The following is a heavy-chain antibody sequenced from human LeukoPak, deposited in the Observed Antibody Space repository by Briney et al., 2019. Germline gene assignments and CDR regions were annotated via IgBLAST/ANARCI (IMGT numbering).Heavy chain of an antibody. D-gene: IGHD1-26*01. CDR1: GFTLRDYA. Sequence: GGSLRLSCAASGFTLRDYAVTGLRHAPGEGLACVSAVGGAARGTDYAASVQGRFIISRDNSKKTVFLQMTSLRAEETALYSCARRVGGTPDYWGLGTLVTVSS. CDR2: VGGAARGT. J-gene: IGHJ4*02. V-gene: IGHV3-23*01. CDR3: ARRVGGTPDY.